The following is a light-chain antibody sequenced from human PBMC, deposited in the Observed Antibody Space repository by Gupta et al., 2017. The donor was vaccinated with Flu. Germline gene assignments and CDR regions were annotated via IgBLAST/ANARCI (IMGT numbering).Light chain of an antibody. V-gene: IGLV3-10*01. J-gene: IGLJ3*02. CDR3: YYIPTTAQNFWV. CDR1: ALSKKC. Sequence: SYELTQPPSVSVSPGQAARITCSGDALSKKCSYWYQQKSGQAPVLGTFEDNKRPSDIPERCSGSTSCTTDTATAHTAPVEDEADDDDYYIPTTAQNFWVFGGGTKLTVL. CDR2: EDN.